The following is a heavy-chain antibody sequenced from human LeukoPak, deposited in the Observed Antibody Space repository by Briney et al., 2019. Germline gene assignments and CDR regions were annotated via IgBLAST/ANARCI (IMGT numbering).Heavy chain of an antibody. J-gene: IGHJ4*02. Sequence: KPSETLSLTCTVSGGSISSNYWSWIRQPPGKGLEWIGYIYYSGSTNYNPSLKSRVTISVDTSKNQFSLKLSSVTAADTAVYYCARGPPRQYYGSGSYSFDYWGQGTLVTVSS. D-gene: IGHD3-10*01. CDR3: ARGPPRQYYGSGSYSFDY. CDR1: GGSISSNY. V-gene: IGHV4-59*01. CDR2: IYYSGST.